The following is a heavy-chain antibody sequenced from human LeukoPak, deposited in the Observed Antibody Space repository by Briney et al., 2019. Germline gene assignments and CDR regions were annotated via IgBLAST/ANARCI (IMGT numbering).Heavy chain of an antibody. CDR3: ARAGSFWHYVY. CDR2: IRQDGSEK. CDR1: GFTFSGFW. Sequence: GGSLRLSCAASGFTFSGFWMSWVRQTPGKGLEWVANIRQDGSEKYYVDSVKGRFTISRDNAKNSLSLQMNGLRVEDTAVYYCARAGSFWHYVYWGQGTLVTVSS. V-gene: IGHV3-7*01. D-gene: IGHD1-7*01. J-gene: IGHJ4*02.